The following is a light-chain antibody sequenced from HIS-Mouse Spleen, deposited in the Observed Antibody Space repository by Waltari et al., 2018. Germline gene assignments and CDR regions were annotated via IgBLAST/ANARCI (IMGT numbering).Light chain of an antibody. V-gene: IGLV3-1*01. J-gene: IGLJ3*02. Sequence: SYELTQPPSVSVSPGQTASITCSGDKLGDKYACWYQQKPGQSPVLVIYQDSKRPSGIPERFSGSNSGNTATLTIGGTQAMEEADYYCQAWDSSTAWVFGGGTKLTVL. CDR2: QDS. CDR3: QAWDSSTAWV. CDR1: KLGDKY.